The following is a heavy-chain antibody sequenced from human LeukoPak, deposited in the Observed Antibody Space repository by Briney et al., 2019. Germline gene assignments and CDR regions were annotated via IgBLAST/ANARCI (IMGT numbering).Heavy chain of an antibody. V-gene: IGHV1-46*01. CDR1: GYTFTSYY. CDR3: ARASYRYCSGGSCYLNWFDP. Sequence: ASVKVSCKASGYTFTSYYMHWVRQAPGQGLEWMGIINPSGGSTSYAQKFQGRVTMTRDTSISTAYMELSRLRSDDTAVYYCARASYRYCSGGSCYLNWFDPWGQGTLVTVSS. D-gene: IGHD2-15*01. CDR2: INPSGGST. J-gene: IGHJ5*02.